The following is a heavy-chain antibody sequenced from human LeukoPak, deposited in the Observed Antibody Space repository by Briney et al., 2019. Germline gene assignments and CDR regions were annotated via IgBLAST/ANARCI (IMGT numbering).Heavy chain of an antibody. J-gene: IGHJ6*02. D-gene: IGHD4-17*01. CDR1: GFTFSSYA. Sequence: GGSLRLSCAASGFTFSSYATSWVRQAPGKGLEWVSAISGSGGSTYYADSVKGRFTISRDNSKNTLYLQMNSLRAEDTAVYYCARDYGDYPYGMDVWGQGTTVTVSS. CDR3: ARDYGDYPYGMDV. CDR2: ISGSGGST. V-gene: IGHV3-23*01.